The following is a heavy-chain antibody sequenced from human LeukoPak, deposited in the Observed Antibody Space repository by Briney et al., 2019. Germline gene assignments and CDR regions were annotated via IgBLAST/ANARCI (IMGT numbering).Heavy chain of an antibody. CDR1: GGSFSGYY. CDR3: ARGLRYYDILTGYYTYYFDY. CDR2: INHSGST. Sequence: PSETLSPTCAVYGGSFSGYYWSWIRRPPGKGLEWIGEINHSGSTNYNPSLKSRVTISVDTSKDQFSLKLSSVTAADTAVYYCARGLRYYDILTGYYTYYFDYWGQGTLVTVSS. V-gene: IGHV4-34*01. J-gene: IGHJ4*02. D-gene: IGHD3-9*01.